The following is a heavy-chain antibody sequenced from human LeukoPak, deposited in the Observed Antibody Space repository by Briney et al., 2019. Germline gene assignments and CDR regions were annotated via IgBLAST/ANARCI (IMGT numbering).Heavy chain of an antibody. CDR2: INVNSGGT. Sequence: ASVKVSCKASGYTFTDDYIRWVRQAPGQGLEWMGWINVNSGGTNYAQKFYARVTMTRDTSISTAYMELSSLRSEDTAVYYCARDDGRYFDRLGHDAFDIWGQGTLVTVSS. CDR1: GYTFTDDY. V-gene: IGHV1-2*02. CDR3: ARDDGRYFDRLGHDAFDI. D-gene: IGHD3-9*01. J-gene: IGHJ3*02.